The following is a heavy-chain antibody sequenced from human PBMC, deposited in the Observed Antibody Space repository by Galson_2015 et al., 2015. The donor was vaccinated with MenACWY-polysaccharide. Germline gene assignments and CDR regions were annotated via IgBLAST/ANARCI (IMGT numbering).Heavy chain of an antibody. Sequence: SLRLSCAASGFTFTTYTINWVRQAPGQGLEWVSSISGTGTIYYADSVKGRLTISRDNAKNSLYLQMNSLRADDTAVYYCAKGRAPSTYYGMDVWGQGTTVTVSS. CDR2: ISGTGTI. CDR1: GFTFTTYT. J-gene: IGHJ6*02. CDR3: AKGRAPSTYYGMDV. D-gene: IGHD2-2*01. V-gene: IGHV3-48*01.